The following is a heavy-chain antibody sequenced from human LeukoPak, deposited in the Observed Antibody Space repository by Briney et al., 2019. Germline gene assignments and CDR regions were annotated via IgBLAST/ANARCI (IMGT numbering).Heavy chain of an antibody. V-gene: IGHV4-39*07. Sequence: PSETLSLTCTVSGGSISSSSYYWGWIRQPPGKGLEWIGSIYYSGSTYYNPSLKSRVTISVDTSKNQFSLKLSSVTAADTAVYYCARASLLLYYYMDVWGKGTTVTVSS. CDR3: ARASLLLYYYMDV. CDR1: GGSISSSSYY. CDR2: IYYSGST. J-gene: IGHJ6*03. D-gene: IGHD2-15*01.